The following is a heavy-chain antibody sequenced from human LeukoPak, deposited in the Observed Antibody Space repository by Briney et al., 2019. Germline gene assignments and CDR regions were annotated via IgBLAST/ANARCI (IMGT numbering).Heavy chain of an antibody. CDR1: GFTFSRYD. V-gene: IGHV3-21*01. CDR2: ISSTSVFI. Sequence: PGGSLRLSCAASGFTFSRYDMSWVRQAPGKGLEWVASISSTSVFIYYAASVKGRFTISRDNAKNSLYLQMSYLRADDTAVYYCARVVGSAIRSGVDYWGQGTLVTVSS. CDR3: ARVVGSAIRSGVDY. D-gene: IGHD1-26*01. J-gene: IGHJ4*02.